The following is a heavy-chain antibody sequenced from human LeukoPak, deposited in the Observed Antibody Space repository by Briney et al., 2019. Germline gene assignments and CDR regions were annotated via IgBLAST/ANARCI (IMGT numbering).Heavy chain of an antibody. D-gene: IGHD6-13*01. CDR3: AGSIAAAGLDY. CDR1: GGSFRGYY. J-gene: IGHJ4*02. V-gene: IGHV4-34*01. Sequence: PSETLSLTCAVYGGSFRGYYWSWIRQPPGKGLEWIGEINHSGSTNYNPSLKSRVTISVDTSKNQFSLKLSSVTAADTAVYYCAGSIAAAGLDYWGQGTLVTVSS. CDR2: INHSGST.